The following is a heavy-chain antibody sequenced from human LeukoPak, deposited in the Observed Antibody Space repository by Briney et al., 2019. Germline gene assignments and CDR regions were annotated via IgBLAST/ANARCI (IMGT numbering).Heavy chain of an antibody. J-gene: IGHJ4*02. CDR1: GGSISSGGYY. D-gene: IGHD3-10*01. CDR2: IYYTGST. Sequence: SQTLSLTCTVSGGSISSGGYYWSWIRQPPGKGLEWIGYIYYTGSTNYNPSLKSRVTISVNTSKNQFSLKLSSVTAADTAVYYCARTTRDYSSGSFFDYWGRGTLVTASS. V-gene: IGHV4-61*08. CDR3: ARTTRDYSSGSFFDY.